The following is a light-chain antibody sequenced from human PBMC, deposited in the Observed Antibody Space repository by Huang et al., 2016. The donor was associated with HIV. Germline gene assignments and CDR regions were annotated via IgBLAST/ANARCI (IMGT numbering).Light chain of an antibody. CDR1: QSLLSGNNKNY. Sequence: DIVMTQSPDSLAVSLGERATINCKSSQSLLSGNNKNYLAWFQQKSGQPPKLLIYWASTRKSGVPDRFTGSGSRTDFTLTINSLQPEDVAVYYCQQYFSPPVTFDPGTKVHV. V-gene: IGKV4-1*01. CDR2: WAS. J-gene: IGKJ3*01. CDR3: QQYFSPPVT.